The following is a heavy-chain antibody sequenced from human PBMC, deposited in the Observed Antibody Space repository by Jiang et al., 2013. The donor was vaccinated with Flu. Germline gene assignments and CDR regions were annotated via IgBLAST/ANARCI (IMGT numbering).Heavy chain of an antibody. CDR2: ISSSGSTI. D-gene: IGHD6-19*01. Sequence: YISSSGSTIYYADSVKGRFTISRDNAKNSLYLQMNSLRAGDTAVYYCAREGFSGWSLRGDYWGQGTLVTVSS. CDR3: AREGFSGWSLRGDY. J-gene: IGHJ4*02. V-gene: IGHV3-48*03.